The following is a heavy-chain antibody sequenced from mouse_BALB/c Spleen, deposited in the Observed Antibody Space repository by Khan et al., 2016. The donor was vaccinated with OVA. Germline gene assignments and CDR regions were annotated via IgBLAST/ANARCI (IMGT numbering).Heavy chain of an antibody. CDR1: GYTFTSYW. CDR2: IYPGDGDT. Sequence: QQSGAELARPGASVTLSCKASGYTFTSYWLQWVKQRPGQGLAWIGAIYPGDGDTRYTQKFKGKATLTADKSSSTAYMQLSSLASEDSAVYYCARGEYGNRDYAMDYWGQGTSGTGSS. D-gene: IGHD2-10*02. J-gene: IGHJ4*01. CDR3: ARGEYGNRDYAMDY. V-gene: IGHV1-87*01.